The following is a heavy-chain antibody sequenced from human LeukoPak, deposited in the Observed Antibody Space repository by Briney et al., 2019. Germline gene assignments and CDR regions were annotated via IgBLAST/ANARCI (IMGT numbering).Heavy chain of an antibody. CDR1: GFTFNSYA. J-gene: IGHJ6*03. D-gene: IGHD2-2*02. Sequence: GGSLRLSCAASGFTFNSYAMSWVRQAPGKGLEWISTISGGADNTYYADSVKGRFTISRDNSENTLSLQMNSLRAEDTAVYYCAKAQPPAPIEYYYCYMDVWGKGTTVTVSS. V-gene: IGHV3-23*01. CDR2: ISGGADNT. CDR3: AKAQPPAPIEYYYCYMDV.